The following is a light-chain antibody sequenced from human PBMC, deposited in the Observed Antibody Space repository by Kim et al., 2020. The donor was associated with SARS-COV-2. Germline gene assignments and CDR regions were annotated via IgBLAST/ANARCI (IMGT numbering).Light chain of an antibody. CDR2: AAS. CDR1: QSMSSD. J-gene: IGKJ2*01. Sequence: SASVGERVNITCRARQSMSSDLNLYQQKPGKAPKLLIYAASSLQRGVPTRFSGSGSGTDFTLTISSLQPEDCATYYCQQSYSTPPTLGQGTKLEI. V-gene: IGKV1-39*01. CDR3: QQSYSTPPT.